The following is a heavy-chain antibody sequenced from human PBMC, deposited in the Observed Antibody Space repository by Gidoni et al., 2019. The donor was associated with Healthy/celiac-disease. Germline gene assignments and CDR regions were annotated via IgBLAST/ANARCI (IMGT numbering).Heavy chain of an antibody. Sequence: EVQLVESGGGLVQPGGSLRLSCAASGFTFSSYSMNWVRQAPGKGLEWVSYISSSSSTIYYADSVKGRFTISRDNAKNSLYLQMNSLRDEDTAVYYCARDLSDYDFWSGYHRGIFDYWGQGTLVTVSS. CDR1: GFTFSSYS. V-gene: IGHV3-48*02. CDR3: ARDLSDYDFWSGYHRGIFDY. D-gene: IGHD3-3*01. J-gene: IGHJ4*02. CDR2: ISSSSSTI.